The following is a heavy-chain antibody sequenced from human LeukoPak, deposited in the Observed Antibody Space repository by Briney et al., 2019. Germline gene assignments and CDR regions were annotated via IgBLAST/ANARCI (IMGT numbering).Heavy chain of an antibody. J-gene: IGHJ5*02. CDR2: IYTSGST. CDR3: ARDSPDGSGSYYPNWFDP. V-gene: IGHV4-4*07. Sequence: SETLSLTCTVSGGSISSYYWSWIRQPAGKGLEWIGRIYTSGSTNYNPSLKSRVTMSVDTSKNQFSLKLSSVTAADTAVYYCARDSPDGSGSYYPNWFDPWGQGTLVTVSS. CDR1: GGSISSYY. D-gene: IGHD3-10*01.